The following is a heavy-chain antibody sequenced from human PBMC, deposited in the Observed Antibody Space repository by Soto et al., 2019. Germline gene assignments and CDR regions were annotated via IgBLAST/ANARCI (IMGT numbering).Heavy chain of an antibody. J-gene: IGHJ4*02. CDR2: IYHNGNT. D-gene: IGHD5-12*01. CDR1: GGSISSGDNS. Sequence: QLQLQESGSGLVKPSQTLSLTCAVSGGSISSGDNSWSWIRQPPGKGLEWIGYIYHNGNTYYNPSLNSRATVSVDRSKNQFPLRLTSVTAADTAVYFCARRRIPSGYDDFFDVWGQGILVTVSS. V-gene: IGHV4-30-2*01. CDR3: ARRRIPSGYDDFFDV.